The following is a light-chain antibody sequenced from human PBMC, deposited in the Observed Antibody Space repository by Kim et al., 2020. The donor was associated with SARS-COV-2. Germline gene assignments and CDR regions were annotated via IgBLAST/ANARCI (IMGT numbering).Light chain of an antibody. CDR2: GAS. CDR3: QQDSNWPIT. J-gene: IGKJ5*01. V-gene: IGKV3-15*01. CDR1: QSVSSN. Sequence: VARATSSAGAVQSVSSNLAWYLQKRGQAPRLLNNGASTRATGIPDRFSGSGSGTEFTLTISSLQSEDFAAYYCQQDSNWPITFGQGTRLEIK.